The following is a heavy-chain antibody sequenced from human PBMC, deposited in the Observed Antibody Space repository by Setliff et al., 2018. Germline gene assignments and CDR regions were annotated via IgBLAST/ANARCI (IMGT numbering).Heavy chain of an antibody. CDR1: GGSISGYY. J-gene: IGHJ5*02. CDR3: ARVLVLGYNWFDP. Sequence: SETLSLTCTVSGGSISGYYWSWIRQSPEKGLEWIGEISHSGNTNYNPSLKSRVTISIDTSKNQFSLKVNSVTAADTAVYYCARVLVLGYNWFDPWGQGTLVTVSS. CDR2: ISHSGNT. V-gene: IGHV4-34*01. D-gene: IGHD3-10*01.